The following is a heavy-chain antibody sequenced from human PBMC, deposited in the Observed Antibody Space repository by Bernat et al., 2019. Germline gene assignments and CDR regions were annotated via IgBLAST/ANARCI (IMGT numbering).Heavy chain of an antibody. Sequence: EVQLVESGGGLVQPGESLRLSCAASGFTFSDHHMDWVRQAPGKGLEWVGRAKNKRDRHNTEYAASVKGRFTISRDDSKNSLYLQMNNLRSEDTAIYYCTSSAVGTVFDFWGQGTLVTVSS. D-gene: IGHD6-13*01. CDR3: TSSAVGTVFDF. CDR2: AKNKRDRHNT. V-gene: IGHV3-72*01. CDR1: GFTFSDHH. J-gene: IGHJ4*02.